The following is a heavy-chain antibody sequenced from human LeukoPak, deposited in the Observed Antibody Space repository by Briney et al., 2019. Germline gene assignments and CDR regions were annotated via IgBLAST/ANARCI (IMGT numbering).Heavy chain of an antibody. D-gene: IGHD6-19*01. CDR1: GFTFSSYE. V-gene: IGHV3-48*03. J-gene: IGHJ4*02. CDR3: ARIISCGWYYFDY. CDR2: ISSSGSTI. Sequence: PGGSLRLSCAASGFTFSSYEMNWVRQAPGKGLEWVSYISSSGSTIYYADSVKGRFTISRDNAKNSLYLQMNSLRAEDTAVYYCARIISCGWYYFDYWGQGTLVTVSS.